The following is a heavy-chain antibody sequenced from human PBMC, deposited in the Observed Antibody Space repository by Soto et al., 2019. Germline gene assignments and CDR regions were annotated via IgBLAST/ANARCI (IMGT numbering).Heavy chain of an antibody. CDR1: GFRFYQYA. CDR3: AKRHCSGGSCLVDY. V-gene: IGHV3-23*01. J-gene: IGHJ4*02. D-gene: IGHD2-15*01. CDR2: ISGTGDTT. Sequence: DVQLLESGGGLVQPGGSLRLSCAASGFRFYQYAMSWVRQFPGKALEWVSVISGTGDTTWHADSVRGRFIISRDNSNDRVYLQMNSLKVEDTALYYCAKRHCSGGSCLVDYWGQGTLVTVSS.